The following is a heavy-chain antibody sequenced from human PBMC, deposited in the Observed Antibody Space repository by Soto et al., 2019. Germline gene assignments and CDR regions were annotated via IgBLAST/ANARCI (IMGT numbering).Heavy chain of an antibody. CDR2: IWHDGINK. V-gene: IGHV3-33*01. Sequence: VQLAESGGGVVQPGKSLRLSCAASGFTFSTYGMHWVRQAPGTGLEWVAVIWHDGINKFYADSVKGRFAISRDNSKNTLYLQMNSLRAEDTAVYYCAREHSDGYNTDYWGQGTLVTVSS. CDR3: AREHSDGYNTDY. CDR1: GFTFSTYG. D-gene: IGHD2-21*01. J-gene: IGHJ4*02.